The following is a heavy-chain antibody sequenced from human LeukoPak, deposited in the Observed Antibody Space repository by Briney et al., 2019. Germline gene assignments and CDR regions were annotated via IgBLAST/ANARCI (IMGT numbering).Heavy chain of an antibody. V-gene: IGHV3-74*01. J-gene: IGHJ3*02. CDR3: ARRIVTYYYDSSGSLDAFDI. Sequence: PGGSLRLSCAASGFTFSSHWMHWVRQVPGKGLVWVSRINSDGSNTNYADSVKGRFTISRDNAKNTLYLQMNSLRAEDTALYYCARRIVTYYYDSSGSLDAFDIWGQGTMVTVSS. CDR2: INSDGSNT. D-gene: IGHD3-22*01. CDR1: GFTFSSHW.